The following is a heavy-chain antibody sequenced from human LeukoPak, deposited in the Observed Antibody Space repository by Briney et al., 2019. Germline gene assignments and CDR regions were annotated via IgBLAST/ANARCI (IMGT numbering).Heavy chain of an antibody. CDR3: ARAMSIAARLQTIFDY. V-gene: IGHV3-23*01. D-gene: IGHD6-6*01. J-gene: IGHJ4*02. CDR1: GFTFSSYG. CDR2: ISGSGGST. Sequence: TGGSLRLSCAASGFTFSSYGMSWVRQAPGKGLEWVSAISGSGGSTYYADSVKGRFTISRDNSKNTLYLQMNSLRAEDTAVYYCARAMSIAARLQTIFDYWGQGTLVTVSS.